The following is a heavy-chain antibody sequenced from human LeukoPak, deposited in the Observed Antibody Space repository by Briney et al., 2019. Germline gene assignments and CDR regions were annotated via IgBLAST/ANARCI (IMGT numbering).Heavy chain of an antibody. D-gene: IGHD1-26*01. CDR3: ARAKNRRIVGATMFARGARNDAFDI. CDR1: GGSFSGYY. V-gene: IGHV4-34*01. CDR2: INHSGST. J-gene: IGHJ3*02. Sequence: PSETLSLTCAVYGGSFSGYYWSWIRQPPGKGLEWIGEINHSGSTNYNPSLKSRVTISVDTSKNQFSLKLSSVTAADTAVYYCARAKNRRIVGATMFARGARNDAFDIWGQGTMVTVSS.